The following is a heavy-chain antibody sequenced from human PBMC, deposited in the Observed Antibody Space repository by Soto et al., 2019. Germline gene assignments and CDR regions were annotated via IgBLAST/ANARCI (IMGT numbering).Heavy chain of an antibody. J-gene: IGHJ4*02. D-gene: IGHD3-16*01. CDR2: VSATAGTT. Sequence: GGSMRLSCAASGFTFSNYAVSWVRQAPGKGLEWVSLVSATAGTTYYTDSVKGRFTISRDNSRNTVYLQMNSLRADDTAVYYCAKDRLAGGFDYWGQGTLVTVSS. V-gene: IGHV3-23*01. CDR3: AKDRLAGGFDY. CDR1: GFTFSNYA.